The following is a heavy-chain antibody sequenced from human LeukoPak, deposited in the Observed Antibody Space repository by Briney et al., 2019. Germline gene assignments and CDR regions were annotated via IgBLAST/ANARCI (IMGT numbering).Heavy chain of an antibody. CDR2: IYYSGST. Sequence: SQTLSLTCTVSGGSISSGGYYWSWIRQHPGKGLEWIGYIYYSGSTYYNPSLKSRVTISVDTSKNQFSLKLSSVTAADTAVYYCARHYDFWSGYYRVNWFDPWGQGTLVTVSS. CDR3: ARHYDFWSGYYRVNWFDP. D-gene: IGHD3-3*01. V-gene: IGHV4-31*03. J-gene: IGHJ5*02. CDR1: GGSISSGGYY.